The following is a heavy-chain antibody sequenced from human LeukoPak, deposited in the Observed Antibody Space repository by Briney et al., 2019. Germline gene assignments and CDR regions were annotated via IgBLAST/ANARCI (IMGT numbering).Heavy chain of an antibody. CDR3: AKDLLWADYFGSGSYLDY. D-gene: IGHD3-10*01. V-gene: IGHV3-9*01. CDR1: GFTFDDYA. CDR2: ISWNSGST. Sequence: GGSLRLSCAASGFTFDDYAMHWVRQGPGKGLEWVSGISWNSGSTGYADSVKGRFTISRDNAKNSLYLQMNSLRVEDTALYYCAKDLLWADYFGSGSYLDYWGQGILVIVSS. J-gene: IGHJ4*02.